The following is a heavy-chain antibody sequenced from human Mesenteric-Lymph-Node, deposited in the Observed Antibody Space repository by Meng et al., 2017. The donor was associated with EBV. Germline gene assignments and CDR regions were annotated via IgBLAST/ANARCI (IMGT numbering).Heavy chain of an antibody. CDR3: ARGASTSWPVDY. CDR1: GYTFTSYA. J-gene: IGHJ4*01. V-gene: IGHV1-3*01. D-gene: IGHD6-19*01. Sequence: QVPLVESGAEVKKPGSSGKVSCKASGYTFTSYAMHWLRQAPGQRLEWMGWINAGNGNTKYSEKFQGRVTITRDTFASTAYMELSSLRSEDTAVYYCARGASTSWPVDYWGHGTLVTVSS. CDR2: INAGNGNT.